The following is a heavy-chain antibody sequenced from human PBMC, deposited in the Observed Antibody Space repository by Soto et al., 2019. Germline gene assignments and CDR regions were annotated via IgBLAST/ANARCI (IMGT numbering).Heavy chain of an antibody. V-gene: IGHV1-69*13. D-gene: IGHD6-13*01. CDR1: GGTFGSYA. CDR3: ARDQVAAAGKLRETDYYYYYGMDV. J-gene: IGHJ6*02. Sequence: SVKVSCKASGGTFGSYAISWVRQAPGQGLEWMGGIIPIFGTANYAQKFQGRVTITADESTSTAYMELSSLRSEDTAVYYCARDQVAAAGKLRETDYYYYYGMDVWGQGTTVTVSS. CDR2: IIPIFGTA.